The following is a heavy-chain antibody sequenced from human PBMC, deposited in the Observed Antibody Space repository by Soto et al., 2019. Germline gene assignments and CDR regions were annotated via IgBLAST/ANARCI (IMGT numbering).Heavy chain of an antibody. J-gene: IGHJ4*02. Sequence: EVKLVESGGGLAKPGGSLRLSCVASGFIFRRYAMNWVRQAPGKGLEWVSSINSGSRYVFYKDSMKGRLTISRDNANNSLFLQIDSRGAEDTAVYYWGRRGLGGGGGRGIDFWGQGTLVTVAS. V-gene: IGHV3-21*02. D-gene: IGHD3-16*01. CDR3: GRRGLGGGGGRGIDF. CDR2: INSGSRYV. CDR1: GFIFRRYA.